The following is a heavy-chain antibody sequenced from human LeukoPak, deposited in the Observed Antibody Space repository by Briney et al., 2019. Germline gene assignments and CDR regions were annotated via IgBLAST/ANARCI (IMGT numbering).Heavy chain of an antibody. Sequence: GGSLRLSCAGSGFNFSSFVMTWVRQAPGKGLEWVSSISASGRSTYYADSVKGRFTISRDNSKNTLYLQVNSLRAEDTAVYHCAKDTPLCYFDYWGQGTLVTVSS. CDR3: AKDTPLCYFDY. J-gene: IGHJ4*02. CDR1: GFNFSSFV. CDR2: ISASGRST. V-gene: IGHV3-23*01. D-gene: IGHD3-16*01.